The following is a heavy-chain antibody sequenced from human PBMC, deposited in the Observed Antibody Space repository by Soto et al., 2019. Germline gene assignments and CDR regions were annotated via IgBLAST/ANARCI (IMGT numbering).Heavy chain of an antibody. V-gene: IGHV4-59*01. CDR3: ARLVLLWFGEPIRAFDI. J-gene: IGHJ3*02. CDR2: IYYSGST. D-gene: IGHD3-10*01. CDR1: GASISGFY. Sequence: SETLSLTCTVSGASISGFYWSWIRQPPGKGLEWIGYIYYSGSTNYNPSLKSRVTISVDTSKNQFSLKLSSVTAADTAVYYCARLVLLWFGEPIRAFDIWGQGTMVTVSS.